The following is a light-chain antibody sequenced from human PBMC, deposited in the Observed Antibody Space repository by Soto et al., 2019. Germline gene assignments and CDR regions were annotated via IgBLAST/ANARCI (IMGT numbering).Light chain of an antibody. CDR2: GAS. CDR3: QQYGSSSYT. CDR1: QSVASSY. V-gene: IGKV3-20*01. J-gene: IGKJ2*01. Sequence: EIVLTQSPGTLSLSPGEGATLSCRASQSVASSYLAWYQQKPGQAPRLIIYGASNRATGTPDRFSGGAAGTDFTLTISRLEHEDFAVYYCQQYGSSSYTFGQGTKLEIK.